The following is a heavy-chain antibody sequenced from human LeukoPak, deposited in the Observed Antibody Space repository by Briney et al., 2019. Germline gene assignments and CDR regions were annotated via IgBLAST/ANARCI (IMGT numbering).Heavy chain of an antibody. CDR3: ARELVTPQMDV. D-gene: IGHD3-16*01. V-gene: IGHV3-48*01. Sequence: GGSLRLSCAASGFSFSDYSMNWVRQAPGKGLEWVSYISFSSGSIYYADSVKGRFTISRHNAKNSLFLQMNSLRPEDTAVYYCARELVTPQMDVWGTGTTVTVPS. CDR1: GFSFSDYS. J-gene: IGHJ6*04. CDR2: ISFSSGSI.